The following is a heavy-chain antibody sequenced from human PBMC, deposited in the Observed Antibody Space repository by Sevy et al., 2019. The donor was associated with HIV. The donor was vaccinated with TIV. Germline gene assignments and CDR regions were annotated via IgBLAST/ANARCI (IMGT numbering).Heavy chain of an antibody. CDR3: ARKLGYCSSTSCPKGAFDI. CDR1: GYTFTGYY. J-gene: IGHJ3*02. CDR2: INPNSGGT. D-gene: IGHD2-2*01. V-gene: IGHV1-2*02. Sequence: ASVKVSCKASGYTFTGYYMHWVRQAPGQGLEWMGWINPNSGGTNYAQKFQGRVTMTRDTSISTAYVELSRLRSDDTAVYYCARKLGYCSSTSCPKGAFDIWGQGTMVTVSS.